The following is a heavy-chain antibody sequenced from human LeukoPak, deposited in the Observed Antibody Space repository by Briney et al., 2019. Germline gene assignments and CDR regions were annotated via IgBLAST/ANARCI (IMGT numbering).Heavy chain of an antibody. V-gene: IGHV3-7*01. CDR2: IKQDGSEK. CDR3: ARVPPVYDSSGYNARDVSDY. CDR1: GFTFSSYW. D-gene: IGHD3-22*01. Sequence: GGSLRLSCAVSGFTFSSYWMTWVRQAPGKGLEWVANIKQDGSEKHYVDSVKGRFTISRDNAKNSLYMQMHSLRAEDTAVYYCARVPPVYDSSGYNARDVSDYWGQGTLVTVSS. J-gene: IGHJ4*02.